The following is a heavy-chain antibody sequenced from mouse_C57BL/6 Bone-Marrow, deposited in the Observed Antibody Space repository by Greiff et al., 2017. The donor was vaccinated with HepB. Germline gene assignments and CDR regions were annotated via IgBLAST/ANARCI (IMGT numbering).Heavy chain of an antibody. D-gene: IGHD4-1*01. CDR1: GYTFTSYW. CDR2: INPSNGGT. CDR3: ARREVANWDGFAY. J-gene: IGHJ3*01. V-gene: IGHV1-53*01. Sequence: QVTLKVSGTELVKPGASVKLSCKASGYTFTSYWMHWVKQRPGQGLEWIGNINPSNGGTNYNEKFKSKATLTVDKSSSTAYMQLSSLTSEDSAVYYCARREVANWDGFAYWGQGTLVTVSA.